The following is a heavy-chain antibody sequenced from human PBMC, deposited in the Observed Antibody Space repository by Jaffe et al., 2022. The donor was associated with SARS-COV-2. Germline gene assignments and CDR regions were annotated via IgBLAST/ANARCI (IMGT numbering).Heavy chain of an antibody. J-gene: IGHJ6*02. CDR3: AKDRAYHSSGLASHASLYYYYYGMDV. CDR2: ISYDGSNK. CDR1: GFTFSSYG. Sequence: QVQLVESGGGVVQPGRSLRLSCAASGFTFSSYGMHWVRQAPGKGLEWVAVISYDGSNKYYADSVKGRFTISRDNSKNTLYLQMNSLRAEDTAVYYCAKDRAYHSSGLASHASLYYYYYGMDVWGQGTTVTVSS. V-gene: IGHV3-30*18. D-gene: IGHD6-19*01.